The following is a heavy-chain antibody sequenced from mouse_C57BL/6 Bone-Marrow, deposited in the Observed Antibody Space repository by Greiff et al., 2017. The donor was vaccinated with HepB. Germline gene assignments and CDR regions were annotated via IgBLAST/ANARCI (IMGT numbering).Heavy chain of an antibody. CDR2: IDPENGDT. D-gene: IGHD1-1*01. Sequence: EVQRVESGAELVRPGASVKLSCTASGFNIKDDYMHWVKQRPEQGLEWIGWIDPENGDTEYASKFQGKATITADTSSNTAYLQLSSLTSEDTAVYYCTTDYGIDYAMDYWGQGTSVTVSS. CDR3: TTDYGIDYAMDY. V-gene: IGHV14-4*01. J-gene: IGHJ4*01. CDR1: GFNIKDDY.